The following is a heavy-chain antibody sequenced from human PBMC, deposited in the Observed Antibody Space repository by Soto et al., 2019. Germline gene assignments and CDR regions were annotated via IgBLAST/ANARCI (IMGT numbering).Heavy chain of an antibody. V-gene: IGHV4-39*01. J-gene: IGHJ4*02. CDR3: LRQGRVGGLPFDN. CDR2: IYYGGSS. CDR1: GGSTSSDSYY. D-gene: IGHD1-26*01. Sequence: PSETLSLTCTVSGGSTSSDSYYWAWIRQPPGKGLEWIGSIYYGGSSYYNPSLKSRVTISVDTSKNQFSLTLSSVTAADTAVYYCLRQGRVGGLPFDNWARGTLVTVSS.